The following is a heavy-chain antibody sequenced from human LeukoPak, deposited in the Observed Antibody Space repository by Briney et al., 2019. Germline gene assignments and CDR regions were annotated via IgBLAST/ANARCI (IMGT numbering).Heavy chain of an antibody. V-gene: IGHV1-8*01. Sequence: ASVKVSCKASGGTFTSYDINWVRQATGQGLEWMGWMNHNSGNTGYAQKFQGRVTMTRNTSISTAYMELSSLRSEDTAVYYCARVHSSGWYEYWGQGTLVTVSS. D-gene: IGHD6-19*01. CDR3: ARVHSSGWYEY. J-gene: IGHJ4*02. CDR1: GGTFTSYD. CDR2: MNHNSGNT.